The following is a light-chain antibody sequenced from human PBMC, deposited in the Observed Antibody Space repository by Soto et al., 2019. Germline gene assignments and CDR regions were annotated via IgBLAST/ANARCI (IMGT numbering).Light chain of an antibody. Sequence: DIKMTQSPSTLSPSVGDRVTITWRASESISGWLAWYQQKPGKAPKLVIFKASTLESGVPSRFSGSGSGTEFTLSISSLQPDDFATYYCQQYNTYPRTLGQGTKVEIK. CDR2: KAS. V-gene: IGKV1-5*03. CDR3: QQYNTYPRT. J-gene: IGKJ1*01. CDR1: ESISGW.